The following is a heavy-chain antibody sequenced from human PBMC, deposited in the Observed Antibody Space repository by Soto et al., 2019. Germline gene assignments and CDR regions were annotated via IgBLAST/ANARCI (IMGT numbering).Heavy chain of an antibody. CDR1: GGSINDFY. J-gene: IGHJ4*02. D-gene: IGHD6-6*01. V-gene: IGHV4-59*01. CDR3: ARVGGVAARTFDY. CDR2: IYYGGST. Sequence: SETLSLTCTVSGGSINDFYWSWIRQPPGKGLEWIGYIYYGGSTDYNPSLKGRVTISVDTSKNQFSLKLRSVTAAGTAVYYCARVGGVAARTFDYWGQGTLVTVSS.